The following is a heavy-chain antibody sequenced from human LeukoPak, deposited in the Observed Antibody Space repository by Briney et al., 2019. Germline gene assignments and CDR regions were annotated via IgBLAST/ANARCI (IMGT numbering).Heavy chain of an antibody. CDR1: GFTFSSYS. D-gene: IGHD6-13*01. CDR2: ISSSSGTI. Sequence: GGSLRLSCAASGFTFSSYSMNWVRQAPGKGLEWVSYISSSSGTIYYADSVKGRFTISRDNAKNSLYLQMNSLRDEDTAVYYCARGGYSSSWYARDAFDIWGQGTMVTVSS. V-gene: IGHV3-48*02. J-gene: IGHJ3*02. CDR3: ARGGYSSSWYARDAFDI.